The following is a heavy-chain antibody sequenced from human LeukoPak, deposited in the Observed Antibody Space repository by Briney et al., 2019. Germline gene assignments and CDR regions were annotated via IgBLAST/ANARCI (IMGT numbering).Heavy chain of an antibody. CDR1: GGTFSSYT. CDR2: IIPILGIA. Sequence: SVEVSCKASGGTFSSYTISWVRQAPGQGLEWMGRIIPILGIANYAQKFQGRVTITADKSTSTAYMELSSLRSEDTAVYYCASYYYDSSGFFDYWGQGTLVTVSS. D-gene: IGHD3-22*01. CDR3: ASYYYDSSGFFDY. V-gene: IGHV1-69*02. J-gene: IGHJ4*02.